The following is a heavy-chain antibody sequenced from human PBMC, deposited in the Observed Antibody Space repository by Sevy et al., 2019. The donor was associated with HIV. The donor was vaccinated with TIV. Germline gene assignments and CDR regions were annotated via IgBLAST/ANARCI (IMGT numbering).Heavy chain of an antibody. CDR3: ARLPVAAAGLYYVDY. Sequence: GESLKISCKDSGYSFANNWIGWVRQMPGKGLEWMGIVYPGDSDTTYSPSFQGQVTISVDKSISTAYLQWNSLKASDTAMYYCARLPVAAAGLYYVDYWGQGTLVTVSS. J-gene: IGHJ4*02. V-gene: IGHV5-51*01. D-gene: IGHD6-13*01. CDR2: VYPGDSDT. CDR1: GYSFANNW.